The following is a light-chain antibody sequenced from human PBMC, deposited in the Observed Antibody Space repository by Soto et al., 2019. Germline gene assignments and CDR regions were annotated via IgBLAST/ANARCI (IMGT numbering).Light chain of an antibody. J-gene: IGKJ1*01. CDR2: DAS. CDR3: QQYNSYPT. CDR1: QSISSW. V-gene: IGKV1-5*01. Sequence: DIQMTQSPSTLSASVGDRVNITCRASQSISSWLAWYQQKPGKAPKLLIYDASSLESGVPSRFSGSGSGTEFTLTISSLQPDDFATYYCQQYNSYPTFGQGTKVDIK.